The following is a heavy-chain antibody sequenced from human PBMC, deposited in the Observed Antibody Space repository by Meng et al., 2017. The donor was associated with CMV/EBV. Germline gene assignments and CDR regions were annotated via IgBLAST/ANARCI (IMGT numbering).Heavy chain of an antibody. D-gene: IGHD2-2*01. CDR1: GGSFSGYY. V-gene: IGHV4-34*01. CDR2: INHSGST. Sequence: YGGSFSGYYWSWIRQPPGKGLEWIGEINHSGSTNYNPSLKSRVTISVDTSKNQFSLKLSSVTAADTAVYYCARRVGQVVPAAIHWFDPWGQGTLVTVSS. J-gene: IGHJ5*02. CDR3: ARRVGQVVPAAIHWFDP.